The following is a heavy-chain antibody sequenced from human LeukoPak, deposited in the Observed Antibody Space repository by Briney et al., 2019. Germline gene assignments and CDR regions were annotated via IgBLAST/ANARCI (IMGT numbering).Heavy chain of an antibody. CDR2: ISYDGSNK. D-gene: IGHD6-25*01. V-gene: IGHV3-30-3*01. J-gene: IGHJ6*02. Sequence: GGSLRLSCAASGFTSSSYAMHWVRQAPGKGLEWVAVISYDGSNKYYADSVKGRFTISRDNSKNTLYLQMNSLRAEDTAVYYCARDQKGIAARYYGMDVWGQGTAVTVSS. CDR1: GFTSSSYA. CDR3: ARDQKGIAARYYGMDV.